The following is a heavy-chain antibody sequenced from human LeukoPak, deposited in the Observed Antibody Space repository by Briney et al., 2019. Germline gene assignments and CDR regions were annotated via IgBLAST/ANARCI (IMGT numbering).Heavy chain of an antibody. V-gene: IGHV3-23*01. CDR1: GFTFSSYA. D-gene: IGHD2-15*01. CDR3: AKGYIRGSDIVVVVALFTLVLPFDY. CDR2: ISGSGGST. Sequence: GGSLRLSCAASGFTFSSYAMSWVRQAPGKGLEWVSAISGSGGSTYYADSVKGRFTISRDNSKNTLYLQMNSLRAEDTAVYYCAKGYIRGSDIVVVVALFTLVLPFDYWGQGTLVTVSS. J-gene: IGHJ4*02.